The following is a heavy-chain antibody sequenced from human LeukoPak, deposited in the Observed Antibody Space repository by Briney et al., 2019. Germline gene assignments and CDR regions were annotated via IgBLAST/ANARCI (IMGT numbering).Heavy chain of an antibody. V-gene: IGHV3-21*01. J-gene: IGHJ4*02. CDR3: ARDQLGYDSSGNYDY. CDR1: GFTFSTYS. Sequence: PGGSLRLSCAASGFTFSTYSMHWVRQAPGKGLEWVSSIRSGSTYINYADSVKGRFTISRDDAKKSLYLQMNSLRAEDTAVYYCARDQLGYDSSGNYDYWGQGTLVTVSS. CDR2: IRSGSTYI. D-gene: IGHD3-22*01.